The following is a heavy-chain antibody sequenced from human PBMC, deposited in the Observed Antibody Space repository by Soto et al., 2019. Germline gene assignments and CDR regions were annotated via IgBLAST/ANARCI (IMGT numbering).Heavy chain of an antibody. CDR3: ARESAGSGKNNWFDP. CDR1: GGSISNYY. CDR2: IYYSGST. J-gene: IGHJ5*02. V-gene: IGHV4-59*01. D-gene: IGHD3-10*01. Sequence: SETLSLTCTVPGGSISNYYWSWIRQPPGKGLEWIGYIYYSGSTNYNPSLKSRVTMSADTSKNQLSLKLTSVTAADTAVYYCARESAGSGKNNWFDPWGQGTLVTVSS.